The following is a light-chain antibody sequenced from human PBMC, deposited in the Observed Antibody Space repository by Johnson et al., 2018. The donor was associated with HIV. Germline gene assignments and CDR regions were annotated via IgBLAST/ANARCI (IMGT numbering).Light chain of an antibody. J-gene: IGLJ1*01. CDR2: DNN. CDR1: SSNIGNNY. CDR3: GTWDSSLSAHKYV. Sequence: HSVLTQPPSVSAAPGQKVTISCSGSSSNIGNNYVSWYQQLPGTAPKLLIYDNNKRPSGIPDRFSGSKSGTSATLGITGLQTGDEADYYCGTWDSSLSAHKYVCGTGTKVTVL. V-gene: IGLV1-51*01.